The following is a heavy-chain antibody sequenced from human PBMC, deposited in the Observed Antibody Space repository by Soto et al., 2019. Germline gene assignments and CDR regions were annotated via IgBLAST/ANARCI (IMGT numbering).Heavy chain of an antibody. Sequence: EVQLLESGGDLVQPGGSLRLSCAASGFSFGGYGMSGVRQAPGKGLEWVSALSGSGSTTYYADSERGRFIISRDNSRDTLFLQMNSLRAEDTAVYFCAKASKGYTGYDLDYWGQGTEVTVSP. CDR3: AKASKGYTGYDLDY. D-gene: IGHD5-12*01. CDR2: LSGSGSTT. J-gene: IGHJ4*02. CDR1: GFSFGGYG. V-gene: IGHV3-23*01.